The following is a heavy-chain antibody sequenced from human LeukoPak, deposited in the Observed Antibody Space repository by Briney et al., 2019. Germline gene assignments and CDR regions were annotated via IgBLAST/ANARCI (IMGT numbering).Heavy chain of an antibody. D-gene: IGHD4/OR15-4a*01. CDR1: GYTFSSYG. J-gene: IGHJ4*02. CDR3: ARDVDSTMVLFDY. CDR2: ISGYNGNT. Sequence: ASVKVSCKASGYTFSSYGISWVRQAPGQGLEWMGWISGYNGNTKYARKVQDRVTMTTDTSTSTAYMELRSLRSDDTAVYYCARDVDSTMVLFDYWGQGTLVTVSS. V-gene: IGHV1-18*01.